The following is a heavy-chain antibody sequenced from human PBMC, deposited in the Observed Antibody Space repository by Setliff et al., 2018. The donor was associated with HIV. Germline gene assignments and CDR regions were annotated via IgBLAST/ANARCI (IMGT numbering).Heavy chain of an antibody. Sequence: ETLSLTCFVSGVSISGHFWGWIRQPPGKGLEWIGYIYTSGTTKYNPSLDSRATISVDTSRDQFFLNLRSVTAADTALYFCARLIHTGLLYFDYWGLGMLVTVSS. J-gene: IGHJ4*02. CDR3: ARLIHTGLLYFDY. CDR1: GVSISGHF. V-gene: IGHV4-4*09. CDR2: IYTSGTT. D-gene: IGHD2-8*02.